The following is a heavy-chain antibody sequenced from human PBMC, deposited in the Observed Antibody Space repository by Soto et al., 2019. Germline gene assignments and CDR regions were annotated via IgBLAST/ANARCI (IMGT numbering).Heavy chain of an antibody. J-gene: IGHJ1*01. CDR3: ARENSRIAPRLFQH. CDR1: GFIFSDYA. D-gene: IGHD6-6*01. CDR2: ISPDGGNQ. Sequence: GGSLRLSCVASGFIFSDYAMHWARQAPGKGLVWVALISPDGGNQYYSESAKGRFTISRDNSKNTLYLQMNDLRPDDTALYYCARENSRIAPRLFQHWGHGSLVTVSS. V-gene: IGHV3-30-3*01.